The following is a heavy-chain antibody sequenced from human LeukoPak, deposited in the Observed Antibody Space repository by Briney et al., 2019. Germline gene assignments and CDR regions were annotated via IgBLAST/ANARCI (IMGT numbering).Heavy chain of an antibody. CDR3: ARSYSSSLFDY. J-gene: IGHJ4*02. Sequence: SQTLSLTCTVSGGSISRGDNYWGWIRQPPGKGLEWIGYIYFRGSTYYIPSLKSRVTISVDTSKKQFSLKLSSVTAADTAVYYCARSYSSSLFDYWGQGTLVTVSS. CDR2: IYFRGST. D-gene: IGHD6-6*01. CDR1: GGSISRGDNY. V-gene: IGHV4-30-4*01.